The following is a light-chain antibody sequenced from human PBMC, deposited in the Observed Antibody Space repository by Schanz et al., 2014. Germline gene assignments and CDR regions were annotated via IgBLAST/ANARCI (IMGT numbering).Light chain of an antibody. CDR1: QSVSSN. J-gene: IGKJ2*01. V-gene: IGKV3-20*01. CDR3: QQYGSSPYT. Sequence: EIVLTQSPGTLSLSPGERATLSCRASQSVSSNLAWYQQKPGQAPRLLIYGASNRATDIPDRFSGSGSGTDFTLTISRLEPEDFVVYYCQQYGSSPYTFGQGTKLQIK. CDR2: GAS.